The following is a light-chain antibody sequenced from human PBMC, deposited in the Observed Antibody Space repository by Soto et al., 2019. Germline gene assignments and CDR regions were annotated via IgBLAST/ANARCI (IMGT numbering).Light chain of an antibody. CDR2: GAS. CDR1: QSVSSSY. J-gene: IGKJ1*01. Sequence: EIVLTQSPGILSLSPGERATLSCRASQSVSSSYLAWYQPKPGQAPRLVLYGASRRATGFPDRFSGSGSGTDFTLTISRLEPEDFAVYYCQQYGSSPRTFGQGTKVEIK. CDR3: QQYGSSPRT. V-gene: IGKV3-20*01.